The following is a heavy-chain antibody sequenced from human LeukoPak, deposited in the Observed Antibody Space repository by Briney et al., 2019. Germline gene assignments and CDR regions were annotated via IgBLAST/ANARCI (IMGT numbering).Heavy chain of an antibody. CDR2: INHSGST. V-gene: IGHV4-34*01. D-gene: IGHD3-22*01. Sequence: PSETLSLTCAVYGGSFSGYYWSWIRQPPGKGLEWIGEINHSGSTNYNPSLKSRVTISVDTSKNQFSLKLSSVTAADTAVYYCAREFTYYYDSSGYFIDWFDPWGQGTLVTVSS. CDR3: AREFTYYYDSSGYFIDWFDP. CDR1: GGSFSGYY. J-gene: IGHJ5*02.